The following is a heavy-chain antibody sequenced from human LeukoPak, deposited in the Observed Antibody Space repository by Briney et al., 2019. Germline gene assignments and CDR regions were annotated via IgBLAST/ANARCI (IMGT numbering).Heavy chain of an antibody. Sequence: PSETLSLTCTVSGGSISSYYWSWILQPAGKGLEWIGRIYTSGSTNYNPSLKSRVTMSVDTSKNQFSLKLSSVTAADTAVYYCARERTYYYGSGSYRLFDYWGQGTLVTVSS. CDR1: GGSISSYY. J-gene: IGHJ4*02. CDR2: IYTSGST. V-gene: IGHV4-4*07. D-gene: IGHD3-10*01. CDR3: ARERTYYYGSGSYRLFDY.